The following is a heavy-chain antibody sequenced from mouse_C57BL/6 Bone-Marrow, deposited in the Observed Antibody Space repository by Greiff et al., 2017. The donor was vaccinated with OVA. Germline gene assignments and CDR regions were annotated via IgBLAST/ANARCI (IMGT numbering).Heavy chain of an antibody. CDR2: IYPRSGNT. CDR1: GYTFTSYG. Sequence: VQLQQSGAELARPAASVKLSCKASGYTFTSYGISWVKQRTGQGLEWIGEIYPRSGNTYYNEKFKGKATLTADKSSSTAYMELRSLTSEDSAVYFCAREGSYDYDGAWFAYWGQGTLVTVSA. D-gene: IGHD2-4*01. CDR3: AREGSYDYDGAWFAY. V-gene: IGHV1-81*01. J-gene: IGHJ3*01.